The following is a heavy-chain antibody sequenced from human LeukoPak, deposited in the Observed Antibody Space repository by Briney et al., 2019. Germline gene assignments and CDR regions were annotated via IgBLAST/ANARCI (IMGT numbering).Heavy chain of an antibody. CDR3: AKNEDSGYDVPGY. CDR1: GFTFSSYA. CDR2: ISGSGGST. Sequence: GGSLRLSCAASGFTFSSYAMSWVRQAPGKGLEWVSAISGSGGSTYYADSVKGRFTISRDNSRNTLYLQMNSLRAEDTAVYYCAKNEDSGYDVPGYWGQGTLVTVSS. D-gene: IGHD5-12*01. V-gene: IGHV3-23*01. J-gene: IGHJ4*02.